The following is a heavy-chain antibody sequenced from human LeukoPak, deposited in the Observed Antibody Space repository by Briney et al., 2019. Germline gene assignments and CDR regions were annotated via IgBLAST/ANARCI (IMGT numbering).Heavy chain of an antibody. J-gene: IGHJ6*03. Sequence: SETLSLTCTVSGGSISSHYWSWIRQPPGKGLEWIGYIYYSGSTNYNPSRKSRVTISVDTSKNQFSLKLSSVTAADTAVYYCARVGLGRYYYYYMDVWGKGTTVTVSS. CDR2: IYYSGST. D-gene: IGHD1-14*01. V-gene: IGHV4-59*11. CDR3: ARVGLGRYYYYYMDV. CDR1: GGSISSHY.